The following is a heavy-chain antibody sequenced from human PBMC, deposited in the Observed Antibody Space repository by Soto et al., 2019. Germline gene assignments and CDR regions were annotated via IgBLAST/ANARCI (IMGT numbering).Heavy chain of an antibody. CDR3: VSQRTSVLTQAYFDY. V-gene: IGHV4-39*01. Sequence: PXETLSLTCTVAGFSVSNSNYYWGWIRQSPGKGLEWIGSVYYRGRSYSKSSVKSRVTISVDTSKNQFSLNLNSVTASDTAVYFCVSQRTSVLTQAYFDYWGPGALVTVSS. J-gene: IGHJ4*02. D-gene: IGHD2-8*01. CDR1: GFSVSNSNYY. CDR2: VYYRGRS.